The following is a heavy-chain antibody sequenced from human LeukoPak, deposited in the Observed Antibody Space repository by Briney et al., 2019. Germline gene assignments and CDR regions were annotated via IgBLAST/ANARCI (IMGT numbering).Heavy chain of an antibody. CDR3: ARRYNWNYELDY. Sequence: SETLSLTCAVYGGTSSGYYWSWIRQPPGKRLEWVGESNDSGGTNYNPSLKSRVTISADKSKNQVSLKLTSVTAADTAVYYCARRYNWNYELDYWGQGTLVTVSS. CDR2: SNDSGGT. V-gene: IGHV4-34*01. D-gene: IGHD1-7*01. CDR1: GGTSSGYY. J-gene: IGHJ4*02.